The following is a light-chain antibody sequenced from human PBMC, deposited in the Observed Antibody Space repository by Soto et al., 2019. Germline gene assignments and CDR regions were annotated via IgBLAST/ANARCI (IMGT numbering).Light chain of an antibody. V-gene: IGKV3-20*01. CDR1: QSVSSSH. Sequence: DIVLTLSPGTLSLSPGEGATLSCRASQSVSSSHLAWYQQKPGQAPRLVIYGASSRATGIPDRFSGSGSGTDFTLTISRLEPEDFAVYYCQQYGGSPLYTFGQGTTLEIK. CDR3: QQYGGSPLYT. CDR2: GAS. J-gene: IGKJ2*01.